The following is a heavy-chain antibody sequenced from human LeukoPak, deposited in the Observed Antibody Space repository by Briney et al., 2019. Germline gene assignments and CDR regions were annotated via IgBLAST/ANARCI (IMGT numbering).Heavy chain of an antibody. CDR3: VKDLNDYGDYRDY. D-gene: IGHD4-17*01. CDR1: GFTFSRYW. J-gene: IGHJ4*02. CDR2: ISSNGGST. Sequence: LAGGSLRLSCAASGFTFSRYWMHWVRQAPGKGLEYVSAISSNGGSTYYADSVKGRFTISRDNSKNTLYLQMSSLRAEDTAVYYCVKDLNDYGDYRDYWGQGTLVTVSS. V-gene: IGHV3-64D*06.